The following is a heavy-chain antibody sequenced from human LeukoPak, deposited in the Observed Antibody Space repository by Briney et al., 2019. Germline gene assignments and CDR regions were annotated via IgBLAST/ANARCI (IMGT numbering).Heavy chain of an antibody. CDR2: IIPILGIA. Sequence: ASVTVSCKASGGTFSSYAISWVRQAPGQGLEWMGRIIPILGIANYAQKFQGRVTITADKSTSTAYMELSSLRSEDTAVYYCARVNIRIAVAGTYYYYYGMDVWGQGTTVTVSS. J-gene: IGHJ6*02. CDR3: ARVNIRIAVAGTYYYYYGMDV. CDR1: GGTFSSYA. V-gene: IGHV1-69*04. D-gene: IGHD6-19*01.